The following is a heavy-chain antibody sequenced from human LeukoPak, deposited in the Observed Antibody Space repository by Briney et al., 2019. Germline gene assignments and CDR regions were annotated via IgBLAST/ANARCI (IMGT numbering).Heavy chain of an antibody. CDR2: IYYSGST. CDR1: GGSISSSSYY. D-gene: IGHD6-13*01. CDR3: ARHEEGAAAAESWFDP. Sequence: SETLSLTCTVSGGSISSSSYYWGWIRRPPGKGLEWIGSIYYSGSTYYNPSLKSRVTISVDTSKNQFSLKLSSVTAADTAVYYCARHEEGAAAAESWFDPWGQGTLVTVSS. V-gene: IGHV4-39*01. J-gene: IGHJ5*02.